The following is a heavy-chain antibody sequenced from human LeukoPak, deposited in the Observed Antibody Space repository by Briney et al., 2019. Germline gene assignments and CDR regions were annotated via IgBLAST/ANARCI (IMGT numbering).Heavy chain of an antibody. CDR1: GGSISSGGYY. Sequence: SETLSLTCTVSGGSISSGGYYWSWIRQPPGKGLEWVGYIYYSGSANYNPSLKSRVTISVDTSKNQFSLKLSSVTAADTAVYYCAKFSSSWSYFDYWGQGTLVTVSS. D-gene: IGHD6-13*01. V-gene: IGHV4-61*08. CDR2: IYYSGSA. CDR3: AKFSSSWSYFDY. J-gene: IGHJ4*02.